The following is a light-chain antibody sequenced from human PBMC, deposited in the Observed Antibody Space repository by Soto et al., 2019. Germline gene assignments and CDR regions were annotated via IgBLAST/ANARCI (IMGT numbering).Light chain of an antibody. CDR3: CSSVGSPNGV. CDR1: SSDVGSYNR. V-gene: IGLV2-23*02. CDR2: EVN. J-gene: IGLJ3*02. Sequence: QSALTQPASVSGSPGQSITISCTGTSSDVGSYNRVSWYQQYPGKAPTLMIYEVNKRPSGVSNRFSGSKSANTAFLTIFGLQAEDEGDYYCCSSVGSPNGVFGGGTKVTVL.